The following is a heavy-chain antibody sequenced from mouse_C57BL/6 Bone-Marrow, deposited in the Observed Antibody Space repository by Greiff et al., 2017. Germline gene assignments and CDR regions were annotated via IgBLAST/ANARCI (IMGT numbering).Heavy chain of an antibody. J-gene: IGHJ4*01. Sequence: VQLQQSGAELARPGASVKLSCEASGYTFTSYGICWVQQRPGQGLEWIGEICPRSGNTYYNENVKGKFTLTADNSTSTLYLELRSLTSEDTAMYFCAREYSSNYYAMDYWGQGPSVTVSS. V-gene: IGHV1-81*01. CDR1: GYTFTSYG. D-gene: IGHD5-1*01. CDR3: AREYSSNYYAMDY. CDR2: ICPRSGNT.